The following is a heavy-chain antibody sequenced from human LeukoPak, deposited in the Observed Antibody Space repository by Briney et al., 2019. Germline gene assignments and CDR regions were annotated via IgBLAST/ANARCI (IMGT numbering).Heavy chain of an antibody. J-gene: IGHJ4*02. D-gene: IGHD5-12*01. CDR1: GGSISSGGYY. Sequence: SETLSLTCTVSGGSISSGGYYWSWIRQPPGKGLEWIGEINHSGSTNYNPSLKSRVTISVDTSKNQFSLKLSSVTAADTAVYYCARDIVATNDYWGQGTLVTVSS. CDR3: ARDIVATNDY. V-gene: IGHV4-39*07. CDR2: INHSGST.